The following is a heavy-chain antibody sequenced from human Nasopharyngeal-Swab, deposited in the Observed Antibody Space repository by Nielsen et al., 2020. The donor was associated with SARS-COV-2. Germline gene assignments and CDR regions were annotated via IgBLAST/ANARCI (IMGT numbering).Heavy chain of an antibody. CDR1: GFTFSSYG. CDR3: AKARDGYNVFDY. Sequence: GGSLRLSCAASGFTFSSYGMHWVRQAPGKGLEWVAVISYDGSNKYYADSVKGRFTISRDNSKNTLYLQMNSLRAEDTAAYYCAKARDGYNVFDYWGQGTLVTVSS. D-gene: IGHD5-24*01. CDR2: ISYDGSNK. J-gene: IGHJ4*02. V-gene: IGHV3-30*18.